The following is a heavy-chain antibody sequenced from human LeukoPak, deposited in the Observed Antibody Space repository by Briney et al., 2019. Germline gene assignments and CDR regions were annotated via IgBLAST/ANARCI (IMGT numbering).Heavy chain of an antibody. Sequence: TASETLSLTCTVSACTISSYYRSWIRQPPGKGLEWIGYIYYSGSTNHNPSLKSRVTLSVDTSKSQFSLKLSSVTAADTAVYYCARSVEGYCRGGSCYYYSYYMDVWGKGTTVTVSS. CDR1: ACTISSYY. D-gene: IGHD2-15*01. CDR2: IYYSGST. J-gene: IGHJ6*03. CDR3: ARSVEGYCRGGSCYYYSYYMDV. V-gene: IGHV4-59*01.